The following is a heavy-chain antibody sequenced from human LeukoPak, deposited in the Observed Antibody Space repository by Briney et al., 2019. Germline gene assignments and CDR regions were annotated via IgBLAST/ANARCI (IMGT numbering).Heavy chain of an antibody. J-gene: IGHJ4*02. CDR1: GYILTSYD. CDR2: MNPNSGKT. D-gene: IGHD4-23*01. CDR3: TRETPSRYFDY. Sequence: ASVKVSCKASGYILTSYDINWVRQATGQGLEWMGWMNPNSGKTGYAQKFQGRITITRNTSISTAYMELSSLRSEDTAVYYCTRETPSRYFDYWGQGTLVTVSS. V-gene: IGHV1-8*01.